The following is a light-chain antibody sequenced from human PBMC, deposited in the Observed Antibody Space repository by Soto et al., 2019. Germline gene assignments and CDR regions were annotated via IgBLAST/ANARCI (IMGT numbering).Light chain of an antibody. J-gene: IGKJ5*01. CDR3: QQYADLPIT. V-gene: IGKV1-33*01. CDR1: QSISSW. CDR2: DAS. Sequence: DIQMTQYPSTLSGSVGDRVTITCRASQSISSWLAWYQQKPGKAPKLLIDDASNLQTGFPSRFSGSGSGTHFILTIGSLQPEDVAIYYCQQYADLPITFGQGTRLEIK.